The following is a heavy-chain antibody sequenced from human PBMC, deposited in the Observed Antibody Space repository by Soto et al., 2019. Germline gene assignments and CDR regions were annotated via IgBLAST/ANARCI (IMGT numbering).Heavy chain of an antibody. CDR2: IYYSGSN. CDR1: GGSISSYY. V-gene: IGHV4-59*01. J-gene: IGHJ3*02. CDR3: ARDMGTDDAFDI. Sequence: QVQLQESGPGLVKPSETLSLTCTVSGGSISSYYWSWIRQPPGKGLEWIGNIYYSGSNNYNPSLKSRVTISVNTSKNQFSLKPSSVTAADTAVYYCARDMGTDDAFDIWGQGTMVTVSS.